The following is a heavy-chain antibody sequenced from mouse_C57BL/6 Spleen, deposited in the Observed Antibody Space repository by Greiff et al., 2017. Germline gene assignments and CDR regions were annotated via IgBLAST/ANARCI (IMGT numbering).Heavy chain of an antibody. D-gene: IGHD2-3*01. CDR2: IYPGSGST. V-gene: IGHV1-55*01. J-gene: IGHJ4*01. CDR1: GYTFTSYW. Sequence: QVQLQQPGAELVKPGASVKMSCKASGYTFTSYWITWVKQRPGQGLEWIGDIYPGSGSTNYNEKFKSKATLTVDTSSSTAYMQLSSLTSEDSAVYYCARFPDGYYGDYAMDDWGQGTSVTVSS. CDR3: ARFPDGYYGDYAMDD.